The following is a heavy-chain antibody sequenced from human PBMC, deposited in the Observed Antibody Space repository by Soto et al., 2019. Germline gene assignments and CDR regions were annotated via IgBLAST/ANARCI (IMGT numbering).Heavy chain of an antibody. J-gene: IGHJ4*02. V-gene: IGHV1-18*01. CDR2: ISAHNGNT. D-gene: IGHD6-6*01. Sequence: QVHLVQSGAEVKKPGASVKVSCQGSGYAFTTYGITWVRQAPGQGLEWMGWISAHNGNTNDAQKLQGRVTVTRDTSTSPAYMELGSLRYDDTAVYYCARGRDGDYWGQGALVTVSS. CDR3: ARGRDGDY. CDR1: GYAFTTYG.